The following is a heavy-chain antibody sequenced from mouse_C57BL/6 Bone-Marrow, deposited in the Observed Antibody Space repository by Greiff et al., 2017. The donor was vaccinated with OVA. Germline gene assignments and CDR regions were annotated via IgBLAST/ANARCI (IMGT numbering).Heavy chain of an antibody. Sequence: EVQLQQSGPELVKPGASVKISCKASGYSFTDYNMNWVKQSTGKSLEWIGVIHPNYGTTSYNQKFKGKATLTVDQSSSTAYMQLSSLTSEDSAVYYGARERGWVCWYFDDWGKGTTVTVSS. CDR3: ARERGWVCWYFDD. J-gene: IGHJ1*03. CDR2: IHPNYGTT. D-gene: IGHD3-3*01. CDR1: GYSFTDYN. V-gene: IGHV1-39*01.